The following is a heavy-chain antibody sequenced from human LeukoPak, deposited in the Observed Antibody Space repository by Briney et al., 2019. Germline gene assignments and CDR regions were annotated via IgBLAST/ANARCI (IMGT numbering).Heavy chain of an antibody. J-gene: IGHJ6*02. CDR3: ARDWYSSSWYVSYYGMDV. CDR2: IYHSGST. CDR1: GGSISSSNW. Sequence: SETLSLTCAVSGGSISSSNWWSWVRQPPGKGLEWIGEIYHSGSTNYNPSLKSRVTISVDKSKNQFPLKLSSVTAADTAVYYCARDWYSSSWYVSYYGMDVWGQGTTVTVSS. V-gene: IGHV4-4*02. D-gene: IGHD6-13*01.